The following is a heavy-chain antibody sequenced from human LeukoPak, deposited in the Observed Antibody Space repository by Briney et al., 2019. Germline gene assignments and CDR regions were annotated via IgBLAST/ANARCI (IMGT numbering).Heavy chain of an antibody. CDR2: ISSSGDPI. D-gene: IGHD6-19*01. CDR1: GSTFKNYD. J-gene: IGHJ4*02. Sequence: PGGSLRLSCASSGSTFKNYDINWVRQAPGKGLEWVSYISSSGDPIYYADSVRGRFTISRDNAKNSLYLQMNSLSAEDTALYHCARGLTIVVAGTGDYWGQGTLVTVSS. V-gene: IGHV3-48*03. CDR3: ARGLTIVVAGTGDY.